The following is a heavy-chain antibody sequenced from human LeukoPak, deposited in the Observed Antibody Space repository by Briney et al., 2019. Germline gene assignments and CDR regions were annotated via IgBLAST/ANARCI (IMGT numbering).Heavy chain of an antibody. CDR1: GFTFSSYW. J-gene: IGHJ6*03. D-gene: IGHD2-15*01. CDR2: IKQDGSEK. V-gene: IGHV3-7*01. CDR3: ARPPSAYYYYMDV. Sequence: PGGSLRLPCAASGFTFSSYWMSWVRQAPGKGLEWVANIKQDGSEKYYVDSVKGRFTISRDNAKNSLYLQMNSLRAEDTAVYYCARPPSAYYYYMDVWGKGTTVTVSS.